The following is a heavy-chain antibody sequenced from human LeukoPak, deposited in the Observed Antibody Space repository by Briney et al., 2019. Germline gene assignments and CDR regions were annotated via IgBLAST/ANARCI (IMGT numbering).Heavy chain of an antibody. D-gene: IGHD5-12*01. CDR2: IYYSGST. V-gene: IGHV4-59*08. J-gene: IGHJ4*02. CDR3: VRLGGYDPSF. Sequence: SETLSLTCTVSGGSISSYYWSWIRQPPGKGLEWIGYIYYSGSTNYNPSLKSQVTISVDTSKNQFSLKLSSVTAADTAVYYCVRLGGYDPSFWGQGTLVTVSS. CDR1: GGSISSYY.